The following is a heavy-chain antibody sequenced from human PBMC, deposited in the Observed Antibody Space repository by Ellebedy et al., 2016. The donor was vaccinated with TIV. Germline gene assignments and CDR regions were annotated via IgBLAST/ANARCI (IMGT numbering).Heavy chain of an antibody. CDR3: ARAQITMVRGIKGYYYYGMDV. V-gene: IGHV1-46*04. CDR2: INPSGGST. D-gene: IGHD3-10*01. CDR1: GYTFTSYY. Sequence: AASVKVSCKASGYTFTSYYMHWARQAPGQGLEWMGIINPSGGSTSYAQKLQGRVTMTTDTSTSTAYMELRSLRSDDTAVYYCARAQITMVRGIKGYYYYGMDVWGPGTTVTVSS. J-gene: IGHJ6*02.